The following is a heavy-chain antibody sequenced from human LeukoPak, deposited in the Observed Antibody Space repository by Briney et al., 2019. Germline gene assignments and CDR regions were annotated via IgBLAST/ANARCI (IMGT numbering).Heavy chain of an antibody. CDR1: GFTFSSYW. J-gene: IGHJ5*02. CDR3: AKDSAATVRYNWFDP. Sequence: GSLRLSCAASGFTFSSYWMHWVRQAPGKGLVWVSRINSDGSSTSYADSVKGRFTISRDNSKNTLYLQMNSLRAEDTAVYYCAKDSAATVRYNWFDPWGQGTLVTVSS. CDR2: INSDGSST. D-gene: IGHD2-15*01. V-gene: IGHV3-74*01.